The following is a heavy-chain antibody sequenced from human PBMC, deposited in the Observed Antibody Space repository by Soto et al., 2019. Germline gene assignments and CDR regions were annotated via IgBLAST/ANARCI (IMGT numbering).Heavy chain of an antibody. CDR2: IKPDGSEK. V-gene: IGHV3-7*04. J-gene: IGHJ3*02. Sequence: GGSLNLSSASICFPFPSFWMGCVGTFSGKGLEWVANIKPDGSEKWYVDSVKGRFTISRDNAKNSLYLQMNSLRAEYTAVYYCARGDYYDSSGPFSDAFDIWGQGT. CDR3: ARGDYYDSSGPFSDAFDI. CDR1: CFPFPSFW. D-gene: IGHD3-22*01.